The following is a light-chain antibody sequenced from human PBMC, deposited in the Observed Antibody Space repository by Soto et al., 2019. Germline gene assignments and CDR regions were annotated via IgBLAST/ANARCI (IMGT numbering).Light chain of an antibody. J-gene: IGLJ1*01. Sequence: QSVLTQPPSVSGAPGQRITISCTGSSSNIGAGYDVHWYQQVPGTAPKLLIHGNTNRPSGVPDRFSGSKSGTSASLAITGLQAEDGADYYCQSYDSSLSGYVFGTGTKVTV. CDR2: GNT. CDR3: QSYDSSLSGYV. V-gene: IGLV1-40*01. CDR1: SSNIGAGYD.